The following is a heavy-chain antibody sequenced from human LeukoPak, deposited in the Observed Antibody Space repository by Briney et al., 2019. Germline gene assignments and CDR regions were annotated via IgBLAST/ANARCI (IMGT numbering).Heavy chain of an antibody. CDR1: GYNFAGYW. CDR2: IYPRDSDA. V-gene: IGHV5-51*01. J-gene: IGHJ6*02. CDR3: ARQSGDWYYGMDV. D-gene: IGHD2-21*02. Sequence: GESLKISCKGSGYNFAGYWIAWVRQMPGKGLEWMGIIYPRDSDARYSPSFQGQVTISADKATDTAFLQWSNLEASDTAVYYCARQSGDWYYGMDVWGQGTTVTVSS.